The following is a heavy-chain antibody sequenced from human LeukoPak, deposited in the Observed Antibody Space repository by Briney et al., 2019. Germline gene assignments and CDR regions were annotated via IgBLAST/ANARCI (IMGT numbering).Heavy chain of an antibody. J-gene: IGHJ6*03. Sequence: GGSLRLPCAASGFTFSSHWMHLVRQAPGKGLVWVSRISGDGSSTSYADSVKGRFTISRDNAKNTLYLQMNSLRAEDTAVYYCASDSSSSDYYYYMDVWGKGTTVTVSS. CDR1: GFTFSSHW. CDR2: ISGDGSST. D-gene: IGHD6-6*01. CDR3: ASDSSSSDYYYYMDV. V-gene: IGHV3-74*01.